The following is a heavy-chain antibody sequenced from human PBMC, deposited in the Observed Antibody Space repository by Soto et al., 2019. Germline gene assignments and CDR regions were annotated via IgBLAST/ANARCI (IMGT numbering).Heavy chain of an antibody. CDR3: PRPRPSGENYGMDV. CDR1: GLTVSHNY. V-gene: IGHV3-53*01. Sequence: PGGSLRLSCVASGLTVSHNYMAWVRQAPEMGLEWVSILYTEGTTYYADSVKGRFTISRDSSKNTLFLQMDSLRAEDTAVYYCPRPRPSGENYGMDVWGQGTTVTVSS. CDR2: LYTEGTT. D-gene: IGHD3-16*01. J-gene: IGHJ6*02.